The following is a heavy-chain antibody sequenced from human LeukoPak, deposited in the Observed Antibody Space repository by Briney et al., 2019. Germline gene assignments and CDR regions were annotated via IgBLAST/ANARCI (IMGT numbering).Heavy chain of an antibody. V-gene: IGHV3-48*04. J-gene: IGHJ6*02. CDR2: ISSSSTTI. D-gene: IGHD6-13*01. Sequence: GGSLRLSCAASGFTFSTYNMNWVRQAPGKGLEWVSYISSSSTTIYHADSVKGRFTISRDNAKNSLYLQMNSLRAEDTAVYYCARWLRGIADEDGVDVWGQGTTVTVSS. CDR3: ARWLRGIADEDGVDV. CDR1: GFTFSTYN.